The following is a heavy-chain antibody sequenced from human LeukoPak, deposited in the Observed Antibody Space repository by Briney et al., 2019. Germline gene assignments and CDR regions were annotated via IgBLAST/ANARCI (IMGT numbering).Heavy chain of an antibody. CDR3: ASGYSYGFDY. Sequence: SETLSLTCTVSGGFISNYYWSWIRQPAGKGLEWIGRIYTSGSTNYNSSLKSRVTMSVDTSKNQFSLKLSSVTAADTAVYYCASGYSYGFDYWGQGTLVTVSS. D-gene: IGHD5-18*01. J-gene: IGHJ4*02. V-gene: IGHV4-4*07. CDR2: IYTSGST. CDR1: GGFISNYY.